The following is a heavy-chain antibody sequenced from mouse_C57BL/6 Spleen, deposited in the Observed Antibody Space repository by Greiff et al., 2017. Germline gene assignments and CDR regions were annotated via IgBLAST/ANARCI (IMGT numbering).Heavy chain of an antibody. V-gene: IGHV1-82*01. Sequence: QVQLQQSGPELVKPGASVKISCTASGYAFSGSWMNWVKQRPGQGLEWIGRIYPGDGDTNYNGKFKGKATLTADKSSSTAYMQLSSLTSEDSAIYFCAEGGYYCSSYHYYAMDYWGQGTSVTVSS. D-gene: IGHD1-1*01. CDR2: IYPGDGDT. CDR1: GYAFSGSW. J-gene: IGHJ4*01. CDR3: AEGGYYCSSYHYYAMDY.